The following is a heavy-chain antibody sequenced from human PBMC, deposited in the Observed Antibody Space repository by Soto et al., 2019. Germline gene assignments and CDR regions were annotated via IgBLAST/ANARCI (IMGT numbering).Heavy chain of an antibody. CDR2: ISAYNGNT. CDR3: ASDPTREDFDWHRDYYGMDV. CDR1: GYTFTSYG. D-gene: IGHD3-9*01. V-gene: IGHV1-18*01. Sequence: QVQLVQSGAEVKKPGASVKVSCKASGYTFTSYGISWVRQAPGQGLEWMGWISAYNGNTNYAQKLQGRVTMTTDTATSQAYMELRSLRSDATAVYYSASDPTREDFDWHRDYYGMDVWGQGTTVTVSS. J-gene: IGHJ6*02.